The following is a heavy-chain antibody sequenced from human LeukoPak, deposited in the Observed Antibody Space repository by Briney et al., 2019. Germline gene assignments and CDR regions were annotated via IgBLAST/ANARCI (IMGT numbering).Heavy chain of an antibody. CDR3: ARFPVVVVPAASDYYMDV. J-gene: IGHJ6*03. D-gene: IGHD2-2*01. Sequence: GRSLRLSCAASGFTFSSYGMHWVRQAPGKGLEWVAVIWYERSNKYYADSVKGRFTISRDNSKNTLYLQMNSLRVEDTAVYYCARFPVVVVPAASDYYMDVWGKGTTVTVSS. CDR1: GFTFSSYG. V-gene: IGHV3-33*01. CDR2: IWYERSNK.